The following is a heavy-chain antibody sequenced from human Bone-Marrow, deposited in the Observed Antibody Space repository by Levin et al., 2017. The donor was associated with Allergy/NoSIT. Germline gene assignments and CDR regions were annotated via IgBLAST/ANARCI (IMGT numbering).Heavy chain of an antibody. D-gene: IGHD4-17*01. CDR3: AKGMTTIDNYYYYYYMDV. V-gene: IGHV3-23*01. Sequence: GESLKISCAASGFTFSSYAMSWVRQAPGKGLEWVSAISGSGGSTYYADSVKGRFTISRDNSKNTLYLQMNSLRAEDTAVYYCAKGMTTIDNYYYYYYMDVWGKGTTVTVSS. CDR2: ISGSGGST. J-gene: IGHJ6*03. CDR1: GFTFSSYA.